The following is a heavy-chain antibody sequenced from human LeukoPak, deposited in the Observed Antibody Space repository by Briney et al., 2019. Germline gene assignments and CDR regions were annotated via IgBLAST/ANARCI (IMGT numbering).Heavy chain of an antibody. D-gene: IGHD3-10*01. CDR3: ARVFDSGSQAYFYYMDV. Sequence: ETLSLTCTVSSGSISDNNYFWGWIRQPPGKGLEWIGSIYYSGSTNYNPSLKSRVTMSVDTSKNQFSLKVSSVTAADTAVYYCARVFDSGSQAYFYYMDVWGKGTTVTIFS. V-gene: IGHV4-39*07. CDR1: SGSISDNNYF. J-gene: IGHJ6*03. CDR2: IYYSGST.